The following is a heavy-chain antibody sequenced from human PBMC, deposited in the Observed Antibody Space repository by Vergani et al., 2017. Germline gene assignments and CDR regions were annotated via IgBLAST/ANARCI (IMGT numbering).Heavy chain of an antibody. CDR3: ARGYSSGWGGFDP. D-gene: IGHD6-19*01. CDR2: IYYSGST. Sequence: QVQLQESGPGLVKPSETLSLTCTVSGGSISSYYWSWIRQPPGKGLEWIGYIYYSGSTNYNPSLKSRVTISVDTSKNQFSLKLSSVTAADTAVYYCARGYSSGWGGFDPWGQGTLVTVSS. V-gene: IGHV4-59*08. J-gene: IGHJ5*02. CDR1: GGSISSYY.